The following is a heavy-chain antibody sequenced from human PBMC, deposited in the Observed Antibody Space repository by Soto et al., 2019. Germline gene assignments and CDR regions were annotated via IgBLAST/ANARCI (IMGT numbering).Heavy chain of an antibody. V-gene: IGHV3-23*01. Sequence: GGSLRLSCAASGFTFSSYAMSWVRQAPGKGLEWVSAISGSGGSTYDADSVKGRFTLSRDNSKNTLYLQMNSLRAEDTAVYYCARINTKIIVDLGIDLWGQGTAVTVPS. J-gene: IGHJ4*01. CDR2: ISGSGGST. CDR3: ARINTKIIVDLGIDL. CDR1: GFTFSSYA. D-gene: IGHD3-22*01.